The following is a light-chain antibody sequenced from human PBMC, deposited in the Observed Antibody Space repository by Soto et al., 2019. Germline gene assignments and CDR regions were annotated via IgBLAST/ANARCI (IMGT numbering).Light chain of an antibody. CDR1: SSDVGGYNY. V-gene: IGLV2-14*01. Sequence: QSVLTQPASVSGSPGQSSTISCTGTSSDVGGYNYVSWYNQHSGIAPKLMIYEVSNRPSGVSNRFSGSKSGNTASLTISGLQAEDEADYYCSSYTSSSPRVFGGGTQLTVL. J-gene: IGLJ3*02. CDR2: EVS. CDR3: SSYTSSSPRV.